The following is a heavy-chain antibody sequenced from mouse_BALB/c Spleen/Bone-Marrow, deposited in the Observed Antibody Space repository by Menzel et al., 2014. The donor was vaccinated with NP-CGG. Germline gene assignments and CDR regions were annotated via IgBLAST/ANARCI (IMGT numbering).Heavy chain of an antibody. CDR2: ISSGGST. D-gene: IGHD2-3*01. J-gene: IGHJ4*01. Sequence: EVMLVESGGGLVKPGGSLKLSCAASGFTFSSYAMSWVRQTPGKRLEGVASISSGGSTYYPDSVKGRFTISRDNARNILYLQMSSLRSEDTAMYYCARVEDGYYVRAMDYWGQGTSVTVSS. CDR3: ARVEDGYYVRAMDY. V-gene: IGHV5-6-5*01. CDR1: GFTFSSYA.